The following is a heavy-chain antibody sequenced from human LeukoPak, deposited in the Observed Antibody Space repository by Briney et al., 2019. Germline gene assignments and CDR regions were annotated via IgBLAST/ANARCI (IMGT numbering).Heavy chain of an antibody. J-gene: IGHJ6*03. CDR1: GFTFSSYG. D-gene: IGHD1-26*01. CDR2: IRYDGTNK. CDR3: AKGSGWEVSYYYYYMDV. V-gene: IGHV3-30*02. Sequence: GGSLRLSCAASGFTFSSYGMHWVRQAPGKGLEWVTYIRYDGTNKYYADSVKGRFTISRDNSKNTLYLQMNSLRAEDTAVYYCAKGSGWEVSYYYYYMDVWGKGTTVTISS.